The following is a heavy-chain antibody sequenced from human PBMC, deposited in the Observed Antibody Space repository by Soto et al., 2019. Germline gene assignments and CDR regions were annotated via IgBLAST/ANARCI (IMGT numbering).Heavy chain of an antibody. CDR2: IVPLFRTT. J-gene: IGHJ6*02. V-gene: IGHV1-69*06. CDR3: ARGGYSSTWSNLLDRSGLDV. Sequence: QVQLVQSGAEAKKPGSSVKVSCKTSGGTFSSYAISWVRQAPGQGLEWMGGIVPLFRTTNYAQKFQGRVTITADTSTYTVYMELSVLRSGDTAVYSCARGGYSSTWSNLLDRSGLDVWGQGTTVTVSS. D-gene: IGHD6-13*01. CDR1: GGTFSSYA.